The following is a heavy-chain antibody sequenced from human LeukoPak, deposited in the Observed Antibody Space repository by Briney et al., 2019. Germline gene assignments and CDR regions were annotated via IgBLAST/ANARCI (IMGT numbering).Heavy chain of an antibody. CDR3: ASEPGYCSGGSCYSRAHHDY. D-gene: IGHD2-15*01. J-gene: IGHJ4*02. CDR1: GGSISSSSYY. CDR2: IYYSGST. V-gene: IGHV4-39*07. Sequence: PSETLSLTCTVSGGSISSSSYYWGWIRQPPGKGLEWIGSIYYSGSTYYNPSLKSRVTISVDTSKNQFSLKLSSVTAADTAVYYCASEPGYCSGGSCYSRAHHDYWGQGTLVTVSS.